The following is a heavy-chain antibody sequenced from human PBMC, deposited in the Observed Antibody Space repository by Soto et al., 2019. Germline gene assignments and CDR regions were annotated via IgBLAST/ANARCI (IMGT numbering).Heavy chain of an antibody. CDR2: INHSGST. CDR3: ASGHIVVVPAAIGADYYMDV. J-gene: IGHJ6*03. V-gene: IGHV4-34*01. D-gene: IGHD2-2*01. CDR1: GGSFSGYY. Sequence: SETLSLPCAVYGGSFSGYYWRWIRQPPGKGLEWIGEINHSGSTNYNPSLKSRVTISVDTSKNQFSLKLSSVTAADTAVYYCASGHIVVVPAAIGADYYMDVWGKGTTVTVSS.